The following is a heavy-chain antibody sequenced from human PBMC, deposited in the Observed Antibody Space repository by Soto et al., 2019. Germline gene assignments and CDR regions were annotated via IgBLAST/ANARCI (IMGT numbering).Heavy chain of an antibody. CDR1: GFTFSYYP. J-gene: IGHJ4*02. V-gene: IGHV3-21*06. Sequence: EVQLVESGGGLVNPGGSLRLSCAASGFTFSYYPLHWVCRAPGKGLEWVSSISGVRDYIRYADSVKGRFAISRDNAKTSLYLQMNSLTAEDTAVYYCAREGVHNYTEYYFDYWGQGTLVTVSS. CDR2: ISGVRDYI. CDR3: AREGVHNYTEYYFDY. D-gene: IGHD3-10*01.